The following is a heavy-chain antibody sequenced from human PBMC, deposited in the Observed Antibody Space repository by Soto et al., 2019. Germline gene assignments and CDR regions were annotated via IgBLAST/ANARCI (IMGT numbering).Heavy chain of an antibody. CDR1: GFTFSSYS. Sequence: EVQLVESGGGLVQPGGSLRLSCAASGFTFSSYSMNWVRQAPGKGLEWVSYISSSSSTIYYADSVKGRFTISRDNAKNPLDRQMNGLRDEDTAVYYCARSGGGDLYYYYGMDVWGHGTTVTVSS. J-gene: IGHJ6*02. CDR2: ISSSSSTI. V-gene: IGHV3-48*02. CDR3: ARSGGGDLYYYYGMDV. D-gene: IGHD3-16*01.